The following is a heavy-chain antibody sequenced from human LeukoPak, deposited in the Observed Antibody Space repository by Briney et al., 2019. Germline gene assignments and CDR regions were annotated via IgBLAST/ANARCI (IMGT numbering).Heavy chain of an antibody. D-gene: IGHD3-10*01. CDR1: GFTFSSYE. CDR3: ARKAVRGAPYYYYYMDV. J-gene: IGHJ6*03. V-gene: IGHV3-48*03. CDR2: ITSSGTTT. Sequence: PGGSLRLSCAASGFTFSSYEMNWVRQAPGKGLEWLSYITSSGTTTHYADSVKGRFTISRDNAKNSLYLQMNSLRAEDTAVYYCARKAVRGAPYYYYYMDVWGKGATVTISS.